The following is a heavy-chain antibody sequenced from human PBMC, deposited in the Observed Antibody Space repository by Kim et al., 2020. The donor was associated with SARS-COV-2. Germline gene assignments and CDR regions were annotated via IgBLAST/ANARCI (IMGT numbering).Heavy chain of an antibody. CDR3: ARVLTSGCSYFDY. J-gene: IGHJ4*02. CDR2: IRCSSSYI. V-gene: IGHV3-21*04. D-gene: IGHD6-19*01. Sequence: GGSLRLSCAASGFTFSSYSMNWVRQAPGKGLEWISSIRCSSSYIYYADSVKGRFTISRDNARASLYLQMNSLRAEDTAVYYCARVLTSGCSYFDYWGQGTLVTVSS. CDR1: GFTFSSYS.